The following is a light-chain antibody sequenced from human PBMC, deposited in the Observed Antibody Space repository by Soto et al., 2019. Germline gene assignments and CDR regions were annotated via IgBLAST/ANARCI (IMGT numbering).Light chain of an antibody. J-gene: IGLJ3*02. CDR2: DVN. CDR1: SSDVGTYDL. Sequence: QSALTQPPSVSGSPGQSVAISCTGTSSDVGTYDLISWYQQYPGKAPKVMIYDVNERPSGVPDRFSGSKSGNTASLTIIGLQAEDEADYFCCSYAGRYTWVFGGGTKLTVL. CDR3: CSYAGRYTWV. V-gene: IGLV2-11*01.